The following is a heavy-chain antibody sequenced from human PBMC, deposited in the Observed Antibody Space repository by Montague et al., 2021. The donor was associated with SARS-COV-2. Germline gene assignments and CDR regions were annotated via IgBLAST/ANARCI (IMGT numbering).Heavy chain of an antibody. V-gene: IGHV4-59*01. CDR3: ARVFPRWLQFDPYFDY. D-gene: IGHD5-24*01. CDR2: IYYSGST. J-gene: IGHJ4*02. CDR1: GGSTSSYY. Sequence: SETLSLTCTVSGGSTSSYYWSWIRQPPGKGLEWIGHIYYSGSTNXNPSLKSRVTISVDTSKNQFSLKLSSVTAADTAVYYCARVFPRWLQFDPYFDYWGQGTLVTVSS.